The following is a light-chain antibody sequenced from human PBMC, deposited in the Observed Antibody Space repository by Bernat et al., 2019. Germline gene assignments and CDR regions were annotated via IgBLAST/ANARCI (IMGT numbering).Light chain of an antibody. V-gene: IGKV1-39*01. CDR2: AAS. CDR1: QSISSY. CDR3: QQSYSTPIT. J-gene: IGKJ5*01. Sequence: DIQMTQSPSSLSASVGDRVTITCRASQSISSYLNWYQQKPGKAPKLLIYAASSLQSGVTSRFSGSGSETDFTLTISSLQPEDFATYYCQQSYSTPITFGQGTRLESK.